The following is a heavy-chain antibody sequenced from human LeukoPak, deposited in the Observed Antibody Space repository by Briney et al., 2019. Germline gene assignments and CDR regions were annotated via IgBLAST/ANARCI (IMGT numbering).Heavy chain of an antibody. Sequence: GGSLRLSCAASGFTFSSYWMHWVRQAPGKGLVWVSLISTDGTYTEYADSVKGRFTISRDNAKDTLYLQVNSLRAEDTAVYYCAITVDCRATTDCYSYFHHWGQGTLVTVSS. CDR1: GFTFSSYW. CDR3: AITVDCRATTDCYSYFHH. V-gene: IGHV3-74*03. CDR2: ISTDGTYT. J-gene: IGHJ1*01. D-gene: IGHD2-21*02.